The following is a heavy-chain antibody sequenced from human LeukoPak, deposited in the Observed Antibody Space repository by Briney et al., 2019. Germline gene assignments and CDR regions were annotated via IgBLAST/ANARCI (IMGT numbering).Heavy chain of an antibody. V-gene: IGHV4-31*03. CDR3: ASISWAVAGTGGDY. CDR1: GGSISSGGYY. J-gene: IGHJ4*02. D-gene: IGHD6-19*01. CDR2: IYYSGST. Sequence: SETLSLTCTVSGGSISSGGYYWSWIRQHPGKGLEWIGYIYYSGSTYYNPSLKSRVTISVDTSKNQFSLKLSSVTAADTAVYYCASISWAVAGTGGDYWGQGTLVTVS.